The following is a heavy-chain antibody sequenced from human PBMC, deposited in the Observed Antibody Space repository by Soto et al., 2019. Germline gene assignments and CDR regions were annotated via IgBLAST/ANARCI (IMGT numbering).Heavy chain of an antibody. CDR3: ARGDTHRNYYGMDV. V-gene: IGHV4-31*03. CDR2: IYYSGST. D-gene: IGHD2-15*01. Sequence: SETLSLTCTVSGGSIISGGYYCSWIRHHPGKGLEWIGYIYYSGSTYYNPSLKSRVTISVETSKNQFSLKLSSVSAADTAVYYCARGDTHRNYYGMDVWGQGTTVTVSS. J-gene: IGHJ6*02. CDR1: GGSIISGGYY.